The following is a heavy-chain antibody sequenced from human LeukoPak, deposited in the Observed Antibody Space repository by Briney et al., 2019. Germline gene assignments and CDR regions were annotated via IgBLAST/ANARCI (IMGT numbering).Heavy chain of an antibody. CDR3: ARLSVATIVHDY. Sequence: GSLRLSCAASGFTFSNYAMSWIRQPPGKGLEWIGYIYYSGSTNYKSSLKSRVTISVDTSKNQFSLKLSSVTAADTAVYYCARLSVATIVHDYWGQGTLVTVSS. J-gene: IGHJ4*02. D-gene: IGHD5-12*01. CDR2: IYYSGST. CDR1: GFTFSNYA. V-gene: IGHV4-59*12.